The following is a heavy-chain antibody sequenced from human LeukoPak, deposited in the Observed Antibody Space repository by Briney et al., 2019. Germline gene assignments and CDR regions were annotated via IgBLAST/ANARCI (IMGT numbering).Heavy chain of an antibody. Sequence: GGSLRLSCAASGFTFSSYTMNWVRQAPGKGLEWVSYISSGSTSIYYADSVKGRFTISRDDAKDSLYLQMDSLRVEDTAVYFCARDSPARPKKGQQYPIGDYWGQGTLVTVSS. V-gene: IGHV3-48*01. D-gene: IGHD4-11*01. CDR2: ISSGSTSI. CDR1: GFTFSSYT. CDR3: ARDSPARPKKGQQYPIGDY. J-gene: IGHJ4*02.